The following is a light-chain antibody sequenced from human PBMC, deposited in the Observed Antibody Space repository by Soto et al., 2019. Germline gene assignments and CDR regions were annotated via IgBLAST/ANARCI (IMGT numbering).Light chain of an antibody. V-gene: IGLV1-40*01. Sequence: QSVLTQPPSVSGALGQRVTISCTGITSNIGAGYDVHWYQLLPGRAPKLLIYGNTNRPSGVPDRFSGSKSATSASLAITGLQAEDVAIYYCQSYDNTLSGPIYVFGTGTKLTVL. J-gene: IGLJ1*01. CDR3: QSYDNTLSGPIYV. CDR1: TSNIGAGYD. CDR2: GNT.